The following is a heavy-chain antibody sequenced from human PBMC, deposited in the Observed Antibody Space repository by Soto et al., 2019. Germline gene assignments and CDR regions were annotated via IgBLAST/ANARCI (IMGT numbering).Heavy chain of an antibody. J-gene: IGHJ6*02. CDR2: INWNSGRI. Sequence: GGSLRLSCAASGFTFDDYAMHWVRQAPGKGLEWVSGINWNSGRIGYADSVRGRFTISRDNAKTSLYLQMNSLRAEDTAVYYCARVLGKETYYDFWSGPNFGMDVWGQGTTVTVSS. D-gene: IGHD3-3*01. CDR3: ARVLGKETYYDFWSGPNFGMDV. V-gene: IGHV3-9*01. CDR1: GFTFDDYA.